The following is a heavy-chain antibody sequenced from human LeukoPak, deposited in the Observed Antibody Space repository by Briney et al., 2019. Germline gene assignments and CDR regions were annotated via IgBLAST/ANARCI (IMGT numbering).Heavy chain of an antibody. CDR3: ARAGEVYGRYYYYYMDV. Sequence: MPSETLSLTCGVSGASISSGGYSWSWIRQPPGKGLEWIGHIYHSGSTYYNPSLKSRVTISVDRSKNQFSLNLSSVTAADTAVYYCARAGEVYGRYYYYYMDVWGKGTTVTVSS. V-gene: IGHV4-30-2*01. D-gene: IGHD5/OR15-5a*01. CDR1: GASISSGGYS. J-gene: IGHJ6*03. CDR2: IYHSGST.